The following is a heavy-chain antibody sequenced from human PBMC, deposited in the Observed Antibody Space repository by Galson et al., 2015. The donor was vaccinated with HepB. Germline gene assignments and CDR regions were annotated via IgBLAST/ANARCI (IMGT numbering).Heavy chain of an antibody. V-gene: IGHV1-24*01. Sequence: SVKVSCKVSGHTLTELSMHWVRQAPGKGLEWMGGFDPEDGETIYAQKFQGRVTMTEDTSTDTAYMELSSLRSEDTAVYYCATQIFGVVDAFDPWGQGTLVTVSS. CDR3: ATQIFGVVDAFDP. J-gene: IGHJ5*02. CDR2: FDPEDGET. CDR1: GHTLTELS. D-gene: IGHD3-3*01.